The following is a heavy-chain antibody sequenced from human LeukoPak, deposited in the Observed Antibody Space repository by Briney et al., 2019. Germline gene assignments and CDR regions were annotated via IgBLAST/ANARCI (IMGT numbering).Heavy chain of an antibody. CDR2: TSYDGSNK. V-gene: IGHV3-30*18. CDR1: GFTFSSYW. CDR3: AKDPSSSPEWLLYFDFDY. J-gene: IGHJ4*02. D-gene: IGHD3-3*01. Sequence: GGSLRLSCAASGFTFSSYWMSWVRQAPGKGLEWVAVTSYDGSNKYYADSVKGRFTISRGNSKNTLYLQMNSLRAEDTAVYYCAKDPSSSPEWLLYFDFDYWGQGTLVTVSS.